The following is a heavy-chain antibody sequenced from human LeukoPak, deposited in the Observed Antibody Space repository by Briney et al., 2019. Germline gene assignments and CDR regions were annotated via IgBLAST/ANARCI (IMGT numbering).Heavy chain of an antibody. J-gene: IGHJ4*02. V-gene: IGHV1-2*02. Sequence: ASVKVSCTASAYTFTVYYMHWVRQAPGQGLEWMGWINPNSGGTNYAQKFQGRVTMTRDTSISTAYMELSRLRSDDTAVYYYAREYSSSSGFDYWGQGTLVTVSS. CDR2: INPNSGGT. D-gene: IGHD6-6*01. CDR3: AREYSSSSGFDY. CDR1: AYTFTVYY.